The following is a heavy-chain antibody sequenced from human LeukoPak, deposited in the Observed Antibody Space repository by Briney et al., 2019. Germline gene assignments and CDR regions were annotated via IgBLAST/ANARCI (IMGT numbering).Heavy chain of an antibody. J-gene: IGHJ4*02. CDR3: ASIDDYGAHFDS. V-gene: IGHV4-30-4*01. CDR1: GGSISSGDYY. Sequence: PSETLSLTCTVSGGSISSGDYYWSWIRQPPGKGLEWTGYIYYSGSTYYNPSLKSRVTISVDTSKNQFSLKLSSVTAADTAVYYCASIDDYGAHFDSWGQGTLVTVSS. CDR2: IYYSGST. D-gene: IGHD4-17*01.